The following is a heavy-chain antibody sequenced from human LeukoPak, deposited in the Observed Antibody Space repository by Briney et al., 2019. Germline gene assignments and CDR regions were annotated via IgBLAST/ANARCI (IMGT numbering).Heavy chain of an antibody. CDR3: TTVRVAAFDY. V-gene: IGHV3-15*01. J-gene: IGHJ4*02. CDR1: GFIFSNVW. D-gene: IGHD6-19*01. CDR2: IKSKSDGGTI. Sequence: GGSLRLSCAASGFIFSNVWMSWVRQAPGKGREWVGLIKSKSDGGTIDYAAPVKGRVTISRDDSENTLYLQMNSLKTEDTAVYYCTTVRVAAFDYWGQGTLVTVSS.